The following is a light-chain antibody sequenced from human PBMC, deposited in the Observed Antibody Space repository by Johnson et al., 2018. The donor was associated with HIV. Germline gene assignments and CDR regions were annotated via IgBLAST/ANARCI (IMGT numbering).Light chain of an antibody. V-gene: IGLV1-51*01. Sequence: QSVLTQPPSVSAAPGQKVTISCSGSSSNIGNNYVSWYQHLPGTAPQLLIYDNNKRPSGIPDRFSGSKSGTSATLGITGLQTGDEADYYCGTWDINLSVGLYVFGSGTRVTVL. CDR3: GTWDINLSVGLYV. J-gene: IGLJ1*01. CDR2: DNN. CDR1: SSNIGNNY.